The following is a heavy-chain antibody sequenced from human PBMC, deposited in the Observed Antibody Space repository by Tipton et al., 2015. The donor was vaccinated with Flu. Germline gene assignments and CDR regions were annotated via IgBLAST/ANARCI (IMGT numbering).Heavy chain of an antibody. D-gene: IGHD3-9*01. CDR3: ARGVLTGYHHYFDY. J-gene: IGHJ4*02. CDR2: INHIGGS. Sequence: TLSLTCAVYGGSLSGYYLSWIRQPPGKGLEWIGEINHIGGSNYNPSLKSRVAISVDKSRNQFSLKLTSVTAADTAVYYCARGVLTGYHHYFDYWGQGTLVTVSS. V-gene: IGHV4-34*01. CDR1: GGSLSGYY.